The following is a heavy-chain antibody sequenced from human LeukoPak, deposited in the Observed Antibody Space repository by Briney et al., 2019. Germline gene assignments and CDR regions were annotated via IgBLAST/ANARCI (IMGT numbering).Heavy chain of an antibody. CDR2: ISGSGDST. CDR3: AKGWHRSSRGDFDH. CDR1: GFTVSSNY. V-gene: IGHV3-23*01. J-gene: IGHJ4*02. Sequence: GGSLRLSCAASGFTVSSNYMSWVRQAPGKGLEWVSGISGSGDSTYYADSVKGRCTISRDNSKNTLYLQMSSLRAEDTAVYYCAKGWHRSSRGDFDHWGQGTLVTVSS. D-gene: IGHD2-15*01.